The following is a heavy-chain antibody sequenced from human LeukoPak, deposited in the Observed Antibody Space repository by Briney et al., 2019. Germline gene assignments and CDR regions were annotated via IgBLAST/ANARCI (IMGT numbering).Heavy chain of an antibody. D-gene: IGHD3-16*01. J-gene: IGHJ4*02. CDR2: ISDSGGRT. CDR3: AKASWVSSTDAVR. CDR1: GITLSNYG. Sequence: LTGGSLRLSCAVSGITLSNYGMSWVRQAPGKGLEWVAGISDSGGRTNYADSVKGRFTLFSDSSTNTVYFQLNNLRVEDTAIYYCAKASWVSSTDAVRWGQGTLVTVSS. V-gene: IGHV3-23*01.